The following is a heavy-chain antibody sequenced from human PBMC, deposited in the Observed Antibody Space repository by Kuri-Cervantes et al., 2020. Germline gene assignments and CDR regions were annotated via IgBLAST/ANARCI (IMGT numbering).Heavy chain of an antibody. J-gene: IGHJ6*02. D-gene: IGHD3-9*01. CDR2: IKQDGSEK. CDR3: ARDGDLTGYYWDYYGMDV. CDR1: GFTFSSYW. Sequence: GGSLRLSCAASGFTFSSYWMSWVRQAPGKGLEWVANIKQDGSEKYYVDSVKGRFTISRDNAKNSLYLQMNSLRAEDTAVYYCARDGDLTGYYWDYYGMDVWGQGTTVTVSS. V-gene: IGHV3-7*01.